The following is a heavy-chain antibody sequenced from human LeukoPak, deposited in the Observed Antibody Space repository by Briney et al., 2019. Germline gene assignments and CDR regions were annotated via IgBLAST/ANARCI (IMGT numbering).Heavy chain of an antibody. Sequence: GRSLRLSCAASGFTFSSYGMHWVRQAPGKGLEWGAVVSYDGSSKYYADSVKGRFTISRDNSKNTLYLQMNSLRAEDTAVYYCAKQLEDIEMATNPLDYWGQGTLVTVSS. D-gene: IGHD5-24*01. CDR2: VSYDGSSK. CDR3: AKQLEDIEMATNPLDY. J-gene: IGHJ4*02. CDR1: GFTFSSYG. V-gene: IGHV3-30*18.